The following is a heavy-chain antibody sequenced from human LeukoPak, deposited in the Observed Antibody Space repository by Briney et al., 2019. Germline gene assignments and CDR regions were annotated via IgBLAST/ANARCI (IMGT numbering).Heavy chain of an antibody. Sequence: SETLSLTCTVSGGSASSYYWSWIRQPPGKGLEWIGYIYYSGSTNYNPSLKSRVTISVDTSKNQFSLKLSSVTAADTAVYYCARVGRIQLWPDFDYWGQGTLVTVSS. J-gene: IGHJ4*02. V-gene: IGHV4-59*02. D-gene: IGHD5-18*01. CDR2: IYYSGST. CDR3: ARVGRIQLWPDFDY. CDR1: GGSASSYY.